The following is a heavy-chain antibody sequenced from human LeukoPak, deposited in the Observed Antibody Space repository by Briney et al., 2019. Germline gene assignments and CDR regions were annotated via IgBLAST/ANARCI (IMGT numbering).Heavy chain of an antibody. V-gene: IGHV3-23*01. Sequence: GGSLRLSCAASGFTFSSYAMSWVRQAPGKGLEWVSTISGSGGSTYYADSVKGRFTISRDNSKNTLYLQMNSLRAEDTAVYYCAKGYGSGSSRYYFDYWGQGTLVTVSS. CDR2: ISGSGGST. CDR3: AKGYGSGSSRYYFDY. J-gene: IGHJ4*02. D-gene: IGHD3-10*01. CDR1: GFTFSSYA.